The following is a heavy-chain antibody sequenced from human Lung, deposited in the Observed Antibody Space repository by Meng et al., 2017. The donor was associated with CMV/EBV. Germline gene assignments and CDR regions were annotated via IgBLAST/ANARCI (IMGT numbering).Heavy chain of an antibody. V-gene: IGHV4-30-4*01. Sequence: TVSGGSMSSGDYYWTWIRQPPGKGLEWIVYIYYSGSTYYTPSLKSRVTISVDTSKKQFSLKLSSVTAADTAVYYCARGSVPLSWFDPWGQGTLVTVSS. CDR3: ARGSVPLSWFDP. J-gene: IGHJ5*02. CDR1: GGSMSSGDYY. CDR2: IYYSGST. D-gene: IGHD5/OR15-5a*01.